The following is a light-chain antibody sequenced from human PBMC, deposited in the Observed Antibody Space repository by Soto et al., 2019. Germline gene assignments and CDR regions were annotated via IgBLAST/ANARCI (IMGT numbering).Light chain of an antibody. V-gene: IGLV2-14*01. J-gene: IGLJ1*01. CDR3: SSYTSSSTLV. CDR1: SSDVGDYNY. Sequence: QSALTQPASVSGSHGQSITISCTGTSSDVGDYNYVSWYQQHPGKAPKVMISDVSNRPSGVSNRFSGSKSGNTASLTISGLQSEDEADYNCSSYTSSSTLVFGTGTKLTVL. CDR2: DVS.